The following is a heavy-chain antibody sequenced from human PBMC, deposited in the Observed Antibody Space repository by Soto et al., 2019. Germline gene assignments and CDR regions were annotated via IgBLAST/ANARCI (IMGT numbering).Heavy chain of an antibody. CDR3: AKELADYYDSSGYYLGIGRHDAFDI. V-gene: IGHV3-23*01. CDR1: GFTFSSYA. D-gene: IGHD3-22*01. J-gene: IGHJ3*02. Sequence: EVQLLESGGGLVQPGGSLRLSCAASGFTFSSYAMSWVRQAPGKGLEWVSAISGSGGSTYYEDSVKGRFTISRDNSKNTLYLQMNSLRAEDTAVYYCAKELADYYDSSGYYLGIGRHDAFDIWGQGTMVTVSS. CDR2: ISGSGGST.